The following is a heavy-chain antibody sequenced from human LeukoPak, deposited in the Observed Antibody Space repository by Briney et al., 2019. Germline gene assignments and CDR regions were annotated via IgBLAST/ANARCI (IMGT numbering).Heavy chain of an antibody. CDR2: ISAYNGYT. J-gene: IGHJ4*02. CDR1: DYTFTSYG. CDR3: ARWLRTYSSGWYLAY. Sequence: ASVKVSCKASDYTFTSYGITWVRQAPGQGLEWMGWISAYNGYTNYAQKLQGRVTMTTDTSTSTAYMELRSLRSDDTAVYYCARWLRTYSSGWYLAYWGQGTLVTVSS. V-gene: IGHV1-18*01. D-gene: IGHD6-19*01.